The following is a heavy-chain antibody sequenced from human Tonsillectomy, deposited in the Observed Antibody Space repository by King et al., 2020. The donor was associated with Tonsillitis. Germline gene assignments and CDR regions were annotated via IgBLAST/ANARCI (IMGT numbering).Heavy chain of an antibody. CDR3: VRRYFDY. CDR2: INPNTGSA. Sequence: QLVQSGAEVKKPGASVRVSCQASGYTFTDYYIHWVRQAPGQGLEWMGWINPNTGSANYAQKFQGRVTMTRDTSNSTAYMELSSLRSDDTAVFYCVRRYFDYWGQGIPVTVSS. CDR1: GYTFTDYY. V-gene: IGHV1-2*02. J-gene: IGHJ4*02.